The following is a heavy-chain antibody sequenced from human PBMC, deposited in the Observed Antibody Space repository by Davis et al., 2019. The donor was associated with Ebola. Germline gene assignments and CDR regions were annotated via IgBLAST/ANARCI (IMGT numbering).Heavy chain of an antibody. D-gene: IGHD3-3*01. J-gene: IGHJ6*04. V-gene: IGHV3-23*01. CDR1: GFTFSRCD. CDR3: AKSGLSFGVVKYHYGMDV. CDR2: ISTGGIYT. Sequence: GESLKISCAASGFTFSRCDMSWVRQAPGKGLEWVSAISTGGIYTYYADSVGGRFTISRDNSKKTLYLQMNSLRAEDTAVYYCAKSGLSFGVVKYHYGMDVWGKGTTVTVSS.